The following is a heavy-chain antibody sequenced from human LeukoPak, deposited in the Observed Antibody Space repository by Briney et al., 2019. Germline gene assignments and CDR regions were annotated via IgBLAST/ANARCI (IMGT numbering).Heavy chain of an antibody. V-gene: IGHV1-2*02. CDR2: INPNSGGT. Sequence: GASVKVSCKASGYTFTGYYMHWVRQAPGQGLGWMGWINPNSGGTNYAQKFQGRVTMTRDTSISTAYMELSRLRSDDTAVYYCARDRGYCSGGSCYPNYWGQGTLVTVSS. CDR1: GYTFTGYY. D-gene: IGHD2-15*01. J-gene: IGHJ4*02. CDR3: ARDRGYCSGGSCYPNY.